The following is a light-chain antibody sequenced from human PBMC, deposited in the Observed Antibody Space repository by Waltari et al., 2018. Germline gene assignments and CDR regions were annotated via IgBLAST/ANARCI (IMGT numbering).Light chain of an antibody. V-gene: IGKV1-39*01. CDR3: QQSYSTPPET. CDR1: QSISSY. J-gene: IGKJ3*01. Sequence: DIQMTQSPSSLSASVGDRVTITCRASQSISSYLNWYHQKPGKAPKLLIYAASSLQSGGPSRFSGSGSETDYTHNISSLQPEDFATYYCQQSYSTPPETFGPGTKVDIK. CDR2: AAS.